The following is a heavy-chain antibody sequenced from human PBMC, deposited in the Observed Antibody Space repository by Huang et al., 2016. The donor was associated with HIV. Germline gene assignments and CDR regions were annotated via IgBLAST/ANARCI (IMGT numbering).Heavy chain of an antibody. CDR2: IYYSGSN. CDR1: GGSISSYY. J-gene: IGHJ3*02. Sequence: QVQLQESGPGLVKPSETLSLTCTVSGGSISSYYWSWIRQPPGKGLECIGYIYYSGSNNYNPALKSRVTIAGDTSKNQCSLKLRSVTAADTAVYYCARGPSPWLQEAFDIWGQGTMVTVYS. V-gene: IGHV4-59*01. CDR3: ARGPSPWLQEAFDI. D-gene: IGHD5-12*01.